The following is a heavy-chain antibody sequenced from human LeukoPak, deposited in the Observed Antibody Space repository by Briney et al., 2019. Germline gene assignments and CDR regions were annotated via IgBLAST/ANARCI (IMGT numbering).Heavy chain of an antibody. J-gene: IGHJ4*02. Sequence: SETLSLTCAVSGGSFSSYYWSWIRQPPGKGLEWIGEINHSGSTNYNPSLKSRVTISVDTSKNQFSLKLSSVTAADTAVYYCARGVWFGELSGFYFDYWGQGTLVTVSS. CDR2: INHSGST. D-gene: IGHD3-10*01. CDR1: GGSFSSYY. V-gene: IGHV4-34*01. CDR3: ARGVWFGELSGFYFDY.